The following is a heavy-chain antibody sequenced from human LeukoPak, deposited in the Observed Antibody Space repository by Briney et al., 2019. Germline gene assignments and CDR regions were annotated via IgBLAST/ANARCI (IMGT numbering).Heavy chain of an antibody. Sequence: SETLSLTCAVYGGSFSGYYWSWIRQPPGKGLERIGEINHSGSTNYNPSLKSRVTISVDTSKNQFSLKLSSVTAADTAVYYCARAHSSGWYNWFDPWGQGALVTVSS. CDR3: ARAHSSGWYNWFDP. J-gene: IGHJ5*02. D-gene: IGHD6-19*01. V-gene: IGHV4-34*01. CDR1: GGSFSGYY. CDR2: INHSGST.